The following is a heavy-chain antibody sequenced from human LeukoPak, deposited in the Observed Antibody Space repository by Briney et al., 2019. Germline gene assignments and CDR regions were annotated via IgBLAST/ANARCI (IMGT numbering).Heavy chain of an antibody. D-gene: IGHD3-22*01. CDR3: AIYDSRGDFDY. CDR2: IRHDESHK. Sequence: PGGSLRLFCGACGFLFRDYGKQWVRHAPGRALVDVAFIRHDESHKDHADSVKGRFTISRDNFQNTLYLQMNSLRPGDTAVYYRAIYDSRGDFDYWKRGTLVTVS. J-gene: IGHJ4*02. V-gene: IGHV3-30*02. CDR1: GFLFRDYG.